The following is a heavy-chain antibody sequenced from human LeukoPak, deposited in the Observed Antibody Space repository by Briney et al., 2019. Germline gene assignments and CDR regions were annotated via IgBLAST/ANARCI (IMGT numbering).Heavy chain of an antibody. CDR2: INPNSGGT. V-gene: IGHV1-2*02. J-gene: IGHJ6*03. CDR1: GYIFTGYY. Sequence: ASVKVSCKSSGYIFTGYYMHWARRAPGQGLEWMGWINPNSGGTNYAQKFQGRVTMNRDTSISTAYMELSRIRSDDTAMYYCAKKTDPTTVTTLSYYYNYYMDVWGKGNPGHRLL. CDR3: AKKTDPTTVTTLSYYYNYYMDV. D-gene: IGHD4-17*01.